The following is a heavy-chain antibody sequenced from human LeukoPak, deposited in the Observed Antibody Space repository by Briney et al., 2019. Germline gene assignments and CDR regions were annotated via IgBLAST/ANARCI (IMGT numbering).Heavy chain of an antibody. J-gene: IGHJ4*02. CDR2: ISTSGSTT. CDR3: ARGALHVFDY. Sequence: GGSLRLSCAASGFTFSDYEINWVRQAPGKGLESVSCISTSGSTTYYADSVKGRFTISRDNAKNSLFLQMNTLTAEDTAVYYCARGALHVFDYWGQGTPVTVSS. V-gene: IGHV3-48*03. D-gene: IGHD3-10*02. CDR1: GFTFSDYE.